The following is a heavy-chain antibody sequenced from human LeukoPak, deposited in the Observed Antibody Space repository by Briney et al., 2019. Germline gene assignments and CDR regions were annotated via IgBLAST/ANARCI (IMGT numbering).Heavy chain of an antibody. D-gene: IGHD3-3*01. CDR1: GFTFSSYA. CDR3: ARDSRVMDFWSGYYSNYYFDY. J-gene: IGHJ4*02. CDR2: ISYDGSNK. V-gene: IGHV3-30*04. Sequence: GRSLRLSCAASGFTFSSYAMHWVRQAPGKGLEWVAVISYDGSNKYYADSVKGRFTISRDNSKNTLDLQMNSLRAEDTAVYYCARDSRVMDFWSGYYSNYYFDYWGQGTLVTVSS.